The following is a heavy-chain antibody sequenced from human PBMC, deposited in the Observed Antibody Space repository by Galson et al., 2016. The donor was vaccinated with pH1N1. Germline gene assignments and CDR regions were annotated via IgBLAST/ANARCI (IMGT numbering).Heavy chain of an antibody. J-gene: IGHJ6*01. CDR3: AREDLVVGEGWDSGVDL. D-gene: IGHD2-15*01. CDR2: TEPSSGAT. CDR1: GYSFTTYQ. Sequence: SVKVSCKASGYSFTTYQIHWVRHVPGQGLEWMGVTEPSSGATKYAPKFQGRVTMTRDTSTNTVYMELSSLRSQDTAVFYCAREDLVVGEGWDSGVDLWGQGTTVTVSS. V-gene: IGHV1-46*01.